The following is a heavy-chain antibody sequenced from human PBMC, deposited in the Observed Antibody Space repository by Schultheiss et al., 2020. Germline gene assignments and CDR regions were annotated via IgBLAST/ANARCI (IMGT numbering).Heavy chain of an antibody. V-gene: IGHV4-61*08. CDR3: ARDRHIVVVPAATDDYYYYYMDV. D-gene: IGHD2-2*01. CDR1: GGSISSGDYY. J-gene: IGHJ6*03. Sequence: SATLSLTCAVSGGSISSGDYYWSWIRQPPGKGLEWIGYIYYSGSTYYNPSLKSRVTISVDTSKNQFSLKLSSVTAADTAVYYCARDRHIVVVPAATDDYYYYYMDVWGKGTTVTVSS. CDR2: IYYSGST.